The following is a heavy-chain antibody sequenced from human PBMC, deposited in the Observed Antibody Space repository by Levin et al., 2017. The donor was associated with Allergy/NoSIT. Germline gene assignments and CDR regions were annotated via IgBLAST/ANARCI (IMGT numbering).Heavy chain of an antibody. V-gene: IGHV3-53*01. CDR3: ARGEPIDY. J-gene: IGHJ4*02. CDR2: IYSGGST. D-gene: IGHD1-26*01. CDR1: GFTVSSNY. Sequence: PGESLKISCAASGFTVSSNYMSWVRQAPGKGLEWVSVIYSGGSTYYADSVKGRFTISRDNSKNTLYLQMNSLRAEDTAVYYCARGEPIDYWGQGTLVTVSS.